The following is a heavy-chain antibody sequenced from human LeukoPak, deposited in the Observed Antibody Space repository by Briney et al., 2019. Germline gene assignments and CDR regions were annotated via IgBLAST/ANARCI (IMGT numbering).Heavy chain of an antibody. J-gene: IGHJ4*02. V-gene: IGHV1-8*01. CDR3: ARDRDWAGYSYGFYY. CDR2: MNPNSGNT. D-gene: IGHD5-18*01. Sequence: ASVKVSCKASGYTFTSYDINWVRQATGQGLEWMGWMNPNSGNTGYAQKFQGRVTMTRNTSISTAYMELSSLGSEDTAVYYCARDRDWAGYSYGFYYWGQGTLVTVSS. CDR1: GYTFTSYD.